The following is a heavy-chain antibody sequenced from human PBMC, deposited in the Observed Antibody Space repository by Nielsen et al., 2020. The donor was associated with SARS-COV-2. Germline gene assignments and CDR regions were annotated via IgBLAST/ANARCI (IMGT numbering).Heavy chain of an antibody. J-gene: IGHJ3*02. V-gene: IGHV4-59*12. CDR1: GGSISSYY. CDR3: ARADITMIVVVNAFDI. Sequence: SETLSLTCTVSGGSISSYYWSWIRQPPGKGLEWIGYIYYSGSTYYNPSLKSRVTISVDTSKNQFSLKLSSVTAADTAVYYCARADITMIVVVNAFDIWGQGTMVTVSS. D-gene: IGHD3-22*01. CDR2: IYYSGST.